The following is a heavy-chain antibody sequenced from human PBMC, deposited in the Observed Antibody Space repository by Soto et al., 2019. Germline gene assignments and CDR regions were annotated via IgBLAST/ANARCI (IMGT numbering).Heavy chain of an antibody. D-gene: IGHD1-1*01. J-gene: IGHJ4*02. CDR2: ITPMFDTP. V-gene: IGHV1-69*01. CDR1: GGTLSSYR. Sequence: QVQLVQSGAEVKEPGSSVKVSCKASGGTLSSYRISWVRQAPGQGLEWMGGITPMFDTPNYAQKFQGRVTITADESTSTAYMELTSLRSDDTAVYYCARELGRTGADFWGQGTLVTVSS. CDR3: ARELGRTGADF.